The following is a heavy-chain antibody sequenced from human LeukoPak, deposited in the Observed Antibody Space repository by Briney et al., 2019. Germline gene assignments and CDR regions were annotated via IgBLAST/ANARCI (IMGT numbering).Heavy chain of an antibody. J-gene: IGHJ3*02. D-gene: IGHD6-6*01. V-gene: IGHV3-64*01. Sequence: PGGSLRLSCAASGFTFSSYAMHWVRQAPGKGLEYVSAISSNGRSTYYANSVKGRFTISRDNSKNTLYLQMGSLRAEDMAVYYCARSYSSSFIAFDIWGQGTMVTVSS. CDR1: GFTFSSYA. CDR2: ISSNGRST. CDR3: ARSYSSSFIAFDI.